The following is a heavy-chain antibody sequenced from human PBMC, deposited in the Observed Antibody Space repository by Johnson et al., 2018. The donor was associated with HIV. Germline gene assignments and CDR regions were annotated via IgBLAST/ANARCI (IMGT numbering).Heavy chain of an antibody. CDR2: ISYDGSNK. Sequence: QVQLVESGGGVVRPWGSLRLSCAASGFTFSTYGMHWVRQAPGTGLEWVAVISYDGSNKYYADSVKGRFTISRDNSKNTLHLQINSLRAADTAVYYCAKVMTASSVNSFGGVIDAFDIWGQGTMVTVSS. V-gene: IGHV3-30*19. D-gene: IGHD3-16*01. J-gene: IGHJ3*02. CDR3: AKVMTASSVNSFGGVIDAFDI. CDR1: GFTFSTYG.